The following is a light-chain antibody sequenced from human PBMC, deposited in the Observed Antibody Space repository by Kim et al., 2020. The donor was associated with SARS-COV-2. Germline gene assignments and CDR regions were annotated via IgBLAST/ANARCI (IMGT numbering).Light chain of an antibody. J-gene: IGKJ2*03. V-gene: IGKV3D-20*01. CDR2: DGV. Sequence: EIVLTQSPATLSLYPGERATLSCGASQSVRSTDLAWYQQKPGLAPRLIIYDGVKRATGIPDRFSGSGSGTDFTLTISRLEPEDFAVYHCQQYGNFPYSFGQGTKLEI. CDR1: QSVRSTD. CDR3: QQYGNFPYS.